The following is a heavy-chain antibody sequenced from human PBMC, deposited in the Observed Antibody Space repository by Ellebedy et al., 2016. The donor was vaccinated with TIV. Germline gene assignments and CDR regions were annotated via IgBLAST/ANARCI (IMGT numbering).Heavy chain of an antibody. J-gene: IGHJ5*02. D-gene: IGHD5-18*01. Sequence: GESLKISCAASGFTFSSYSMNWVRQAPGKGLVWVSRINSDGSIITYTDSVKGRFTISRDNAKNTLHLQMNSLRAEDTAVYYCASGYSYAPGNWIDPWGQGTLVTVSS. CDR3: ASGYSYAPGNWIDP. CDR2: INSDGSII. CDR1: GFTFSSYS. V-gene: IGHV3-74*01.